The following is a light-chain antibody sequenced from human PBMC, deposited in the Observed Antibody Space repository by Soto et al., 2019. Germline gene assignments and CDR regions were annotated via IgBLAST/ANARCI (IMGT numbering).Light chain of an antibody. CDR3: QQYDNSPWT. CDR2: GAS. CDR1: QSVSSSY. J-gene: IGKJ1*01. V-gene: IGKV3-20*01. Sequence: EIVLTQSPGTLSLSPGERATLSCRASQSVSSSYIAWYQQKRGQAPRLLIYGASSRATGIPDRLSGSGSGTDFTLTISRLEPEDFAVYYCQQYDNSPWTFGQGTKVEIK.